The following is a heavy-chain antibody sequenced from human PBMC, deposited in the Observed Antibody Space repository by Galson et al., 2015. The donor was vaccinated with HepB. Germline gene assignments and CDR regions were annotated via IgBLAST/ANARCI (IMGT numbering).Heavy chain of an antibody. D-gene: IGHD3-3*01. CDR2: IYYGGST. V-gene: IGHV4-59*01. Sequence: SETLSLTCTVSGGSISSYYWSWIRQPPGKGLEWIGYIYYGGSTNYNPSLKSRVTISVDTSKNQFSLKLSSVTAADTAVYYCARQATIFGVVTHYGMDVWGQGTTVTVSS. J-gene: IGHJ6*02. CDR1: GGSISSYY. CDR3: ARQATIFGVVTHYGMDV.